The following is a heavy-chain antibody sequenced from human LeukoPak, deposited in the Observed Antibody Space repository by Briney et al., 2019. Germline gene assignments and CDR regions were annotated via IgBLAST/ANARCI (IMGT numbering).Heavy chain of an antibody. CDR3: ARNPFDGDLPKVFDY. D-gene: IGHD4-17*01. CDR2: INHSGST. CDR1: GGSLSGYY. V-gene: IGHV4-34*01. J-gene: IGHJ4*02. Sequence: KPSETLSLTCAVYGGSLSGYYWSWTRQPPGKGLEWLGEINHSGSTNYNPSLKSRVTISVDTSKNQFSLKLSSVTAADTAVYYCARNPFDGDLPKVFDYWGQGTLVTVSS.